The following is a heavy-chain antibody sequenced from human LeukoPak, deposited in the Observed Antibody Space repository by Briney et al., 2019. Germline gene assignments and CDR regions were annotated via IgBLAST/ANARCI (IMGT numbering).Heavy chain of an antibody. V-gene: IGHV3-33*01. J-gene: IGHJ4*02. Sequence: GGSLRLSCAASGFTFNSYGMHWVRQAPGKGLEWVAFIWYDGSNKYFADSVKGRFTISRDNSRNTLYLQMNSLRAEDTAVYYCARIFSSEFYYGSGSHLDYWGQGTLVTVSS. CDR2: IWYDGSNK. CDR3: ARIFSSEFYYGSGSHLDY. CDR1: GFTFNSYG. D-gene: IGHD3-10*01.